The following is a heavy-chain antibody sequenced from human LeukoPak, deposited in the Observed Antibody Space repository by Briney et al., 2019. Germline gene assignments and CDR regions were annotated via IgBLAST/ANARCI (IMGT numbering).Heavy chain of an antibody. J-gene: IGHJ4*02. CDR1: GFTVSSNY. Sequence: GGSLRLSCAASGFTVSSNYMSWVRQAPGKGLEWVSVIYSGGSTYYADSVKGRFTISRDNSKNTLYLQMNSLRAEDTAVYYCAKSGYSVYDQIDYWGQGTLVTVSS. D-gene: IGHD5/OR15-5a*01. CDR3: AKSGYSVYDQIDY. V-gene: IGHV3-53*01. CDR2: IYSGGST.